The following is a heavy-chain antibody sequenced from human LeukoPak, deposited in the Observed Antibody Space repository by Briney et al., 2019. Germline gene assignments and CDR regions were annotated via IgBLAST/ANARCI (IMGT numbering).Heavy chain of an antibody. D-gene: IGHD3-22*01. J-gene: IGHJ4*02. CDR1: GFTFSSYA. CDR2: IRGSGGST. Sequence: GGSLRLSCAASGFTFSSYAMSWVRQAPGKGLEWVSAIRGSGGSTYYADSVKGRFTISRDNSKNTLYLQMNSLRAEDTAVYYCASNGYYSLDYWGQGTLVTVSS. CDR3: ASNGYYSLDY. V-gene: IGHV3-23*01.